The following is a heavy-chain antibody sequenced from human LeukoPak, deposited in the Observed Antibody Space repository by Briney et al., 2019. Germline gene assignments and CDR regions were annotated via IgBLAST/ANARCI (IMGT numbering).Heavy chain of an antibody. CDR1: GFTFSSYS. J-gene: IGHJ4*02. V-gene: IGHV3-21*01. Sequence: SGGSLRLSCAASGFTFSSYSMNWVRQAPGKGLEWVSSISSSSSYIYYADSVKGRFTISRDNAKNLLYLQMNSLRAEDTAVYHCASAGKHTRVGGQGTLVTVSS. CDR3: ASAGKHTRV. CDR2: ISSSSSYI. D-gene: IGHD5-18*01.